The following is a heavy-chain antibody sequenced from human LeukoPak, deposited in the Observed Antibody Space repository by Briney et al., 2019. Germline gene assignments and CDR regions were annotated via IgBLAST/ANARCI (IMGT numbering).Heavy chain of an antibody. D-gene: IGHD2-15*01. CDR2: MNPNSGNT. CDR1: GYTFTSYD. V-gene: IGHV1-8*01. CDR3: ALVAATGDDAFDI. J-gene: IGHJ3*02. Sequence: ASVKVSCKASGYTFTSYDINWVRQATGQGLEWMGWMNPNSGNTRYAQKFQGRVTMTRNTSISTAYMELSSLRSEDTAVYYCALVAATGDDAFDIWGQGTMVTVSS.